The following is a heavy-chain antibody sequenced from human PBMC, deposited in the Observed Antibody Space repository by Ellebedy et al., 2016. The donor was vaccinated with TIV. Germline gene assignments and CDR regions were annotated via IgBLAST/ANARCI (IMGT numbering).Heavy chain of an antibody. Sequence: GESLKISCAASGFTFSNYWMNWVRQAPGKGLEWVSYISSSSSTIYYADSVKGRFSISRDNTKNSLYLQMNSLTDEDTAVYYCARDQWLGRAYYFDSWGQGTLVTVSS. CDR2: ISSSSSTI. CDR1: GFTFSNYW. D-gene: IGHD6-19*01. J-gene: IGHJ4*02. V-gene: IGHV3-48*02. CDR3: ARDQWLGRAYYFDS.